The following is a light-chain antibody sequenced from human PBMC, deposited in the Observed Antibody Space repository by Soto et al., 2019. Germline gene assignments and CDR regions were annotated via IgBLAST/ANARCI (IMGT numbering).Light chain of an antibody. CDR3: CSYAGSHWI. V-gene: IGLV2-23*01. CDR2: EGN. CDR1: SSDVGTYNL. Sequence: QAVVTQPASVSGSPGQSITISCTGTSSDVGTYNLVSWYQHHPGKAPKLMIYEGNKRPSGVSNRFSGSKSGNTASLTISGLQAEDEADYYCCSYAGSHWIFGGGTKVTVL. J-gene: IGLJ3*02.